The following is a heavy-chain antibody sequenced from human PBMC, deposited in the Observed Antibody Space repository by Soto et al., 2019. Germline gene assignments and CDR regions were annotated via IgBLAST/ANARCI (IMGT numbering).Heavy chain of an antibody. Sequence: GGSLRLSCAASGFTFNTYGMHWVRQAPGKGLEWLALIWYDGSNKYYADSVKGRFTISRDNSKNTLYLQMNSLRAEDTALYYCAREGLPCISTSCFYSYMDVWGEGTTVTVSS. CDR1: GFTFNTYG. D-gene: IGHD2-2*01. CDR3: AREGLPCISTSCFYSYMDV. V-gene: IGHV3-33*01. J-gene: IGHJ6*03. CDR2: IWYDGSNK.